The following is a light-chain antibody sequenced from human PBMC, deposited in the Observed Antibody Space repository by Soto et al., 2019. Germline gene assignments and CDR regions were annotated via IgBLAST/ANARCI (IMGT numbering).Light chain of an antibody. CDR1: QSVSNF. CDR2: DAS. Sequence: IVLTQSPDTLSFAPGERATLSCRASQSVSNFLAWYQQKPGQAPRLLIYDASNRATGIPVRFSGSGSGTDFTLTISSLEPEDFALYYCQQGSDWFTFGQGTRLEIK. V-gene: IGKV3-11*01. J-gene: IGKJ5*01. CDR3: QQGSDWFT.